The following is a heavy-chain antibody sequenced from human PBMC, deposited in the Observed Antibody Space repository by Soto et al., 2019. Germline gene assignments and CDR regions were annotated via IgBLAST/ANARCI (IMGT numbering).Heavy chain of an antibody. D-gene: IGHD1-26*01. J-gene: IGHJ6*03. CDR2: IYYSGST. CDR3: ARLEVGSNYYYYMDV. Sequence: SETLSLTCTVSGGSISSYYWSWIRQPPGKGLEWIGYIYYSGSTNYNPSLKSRVTISVDTSKNQFSLKLSSVTAADTAVYYCARLEVGSNYYYYMDVWGKGTTVTVSS. CDR1: GGSISSYY. V-gene: IGHV4-59*08.